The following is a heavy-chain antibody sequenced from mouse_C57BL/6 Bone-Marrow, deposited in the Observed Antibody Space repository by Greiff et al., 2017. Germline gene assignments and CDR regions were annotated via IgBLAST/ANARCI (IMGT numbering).Heavy chain of an antibody. CDR3: ARDHPYCSEEAWFAY. D-gene: IGHD3-2*02. CDR2: ISYDGSN. CDR1: GYSITSCYY. Sequence: EVKLVESGPGLVKPSQSLSLSCSVTGYSITSCYYWYWIRQFPGNKLEWMGYISYDGSNNYNQSLKNRISITRDTSKNQFFLKLNSVTTEDTATYYCARDHPYCSEEAWFAYWGQGTLVTVSA. V-gene: IGHV3-6*01. J-gene: IGHJ3*01.